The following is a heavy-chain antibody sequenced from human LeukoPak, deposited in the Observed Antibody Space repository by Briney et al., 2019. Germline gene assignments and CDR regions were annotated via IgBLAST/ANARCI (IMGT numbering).Heavy chain of an antibody. J-gene: IGHJ3*02. CDR3: AKDLLFGELYAFDI. Sequence: GGSLRLSCAASGFTFTNYAMHWVRQAPGKGLEWVAVISYDGSNEYYADSVEGRFSISRDNSKNTVILQMNSLRAEDTAVYYCAKDLLFGELYAFDIWGQGTMVTVSS. V-gene: IGHV3-30*18. CDR1: GFTFTNYA. CDR2: ISYDGSNE. D-gene: IGHD3-10*01.